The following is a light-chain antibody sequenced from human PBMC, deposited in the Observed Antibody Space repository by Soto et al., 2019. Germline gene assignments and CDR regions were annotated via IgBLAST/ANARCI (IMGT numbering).Light chain of an antibody. V-gene: IGLV2-14*03. CDR2: DVN. Sequence: QSALTQPASVSGSPGQSLTISCTGTSNDIGRNNYVTWYQQHPGEAPKLMIYDVNNRPSGVSDRFSGSKSGNTASLTISGLQAEDEADYFCSSYTTSGTLIFGGGTKLTVL. CDR1: SNDIGRNNY. CDR3: SSYTTSGTLI. J-gene: IGLJ2*01.